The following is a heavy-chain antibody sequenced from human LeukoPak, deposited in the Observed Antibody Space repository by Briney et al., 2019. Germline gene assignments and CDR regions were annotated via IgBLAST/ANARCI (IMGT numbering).Heavy chain of an antibody. Sequence: ASVKASCKASGYTFTTYYMHWVRQAPGQGLEWVGIINPSGGSTSYAQKFQGRVTMTRDTSTTTVYMELSNLRSEDTAVYYCARGSSWQQNPDYWGQGTLVTVSS. CDR1: GYTFTTYY. V-gene: IGHV1-46*01. CDR2: INPSGGST. CDR3: ARGSSWQQNPDY. J-gene: IGHJ4*02. D-gene: IGHD6-13*01.